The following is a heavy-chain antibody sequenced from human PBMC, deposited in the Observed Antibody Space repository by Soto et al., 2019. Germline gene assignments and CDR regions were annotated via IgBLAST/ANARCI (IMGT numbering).Heavy chain of an antibody. Sequence: SETLSLTCTVSGYTIRSYYWSWIRQPPGKGLEWFGFIYYSGTTYYNPSPKSRVTTSVDTSKNQFSLRLSSVTAADTAVYYCARGLIVILAGIEELINSHFDAWGQGTLVTVSS. CDR2: IYYSGTT. J-gene: IGHJ4*02. CDR3: ARGLIVILAGIEELINSHFDA. V-gene: IGHV4-59*06. D-gene: IGHD1-26*01. CDR1: GYTIRSYY.